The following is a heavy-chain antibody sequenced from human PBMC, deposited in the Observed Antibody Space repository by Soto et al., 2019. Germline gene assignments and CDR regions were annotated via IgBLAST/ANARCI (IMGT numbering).Heavy chain of an antibody. CDR2: TYYRSKWYY. CDR3: AREGAQLLQYGGVAFDI. D-gene: IGHD2-2*01. CDR1: GDSVSSNSAA. Sequence: SQTLSLTCAISGDSVSSNSAAWNWIRQSPSRGLEWLGRTYYRSKWYYDYAVSVKSRITLNPDTSKNQLPLQLNSVTPEDTAVYYCAREGAQLLQYGGVAFDIWGQGTMVTVSS. V-gene: IGHV6-1*01. J-gene: IGHJ3*02.